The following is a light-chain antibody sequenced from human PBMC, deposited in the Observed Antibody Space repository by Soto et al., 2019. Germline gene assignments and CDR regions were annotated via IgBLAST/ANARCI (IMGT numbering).Light chain of an antibody. CDR2: GAS. CDR3: QQYGSSPWT. J-gene: IGKJ1*01. V-gene: IGKV3-20*01. CDR1: QSVSSSY. Sequence: EIVLTQSPGPLPLSPGERATLSCRASQSVSSSYLAGYQQKPGQAPRLLIYGASIRATGIPDRFRGVGSGTDFTLTISRLEPEDFAVYYCQQYGSSPWTFGQGTKVEIK.